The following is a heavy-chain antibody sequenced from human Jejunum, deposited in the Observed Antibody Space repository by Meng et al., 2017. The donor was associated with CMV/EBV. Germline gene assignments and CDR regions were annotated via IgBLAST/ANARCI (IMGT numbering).Heavy chain of an antibody. CDR1: TFRDYS. Sequence: TFRDYSMGWVRQAPGKGLEWVSIIYQKISTKYYGDSVKGRFTISRDDAENSLSLVMNSPRVEDTGVYYCARVGGRTVSSYDRFDTWGQGRVVTVSS. V-gene: IGHV3-7*01. D-gene: IGHD5-12*01. CDR3: ARVGGRTVSSYDRFDT. J-gene: IGHJ4*02. CDR2: IYQKISTK.